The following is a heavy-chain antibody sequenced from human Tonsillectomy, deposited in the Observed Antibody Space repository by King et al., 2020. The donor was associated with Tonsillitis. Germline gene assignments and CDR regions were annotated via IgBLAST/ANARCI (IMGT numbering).Heavy chain of an antibody. J-gene: IGHJ6*02. CDR3: AKASGSGTYYRVTYYYYGMDV. CDR2: ISHDESEK. D-gene: IGHD3-10*01. CDR1: GFSFSSYG. V-gene: IGHV3-30*18. Sequence: QVQLVESGGGVVQPGRSLRLTCAASGFSFSSYGMHWVRQAPGKGLEWVALISHDESEKWYADSVKGRFTISRDNSKNTLYMELNNLRAEDTAVYYCAKASGSGTYYRVTYYYYGMDVWGQGTTVTVSS.